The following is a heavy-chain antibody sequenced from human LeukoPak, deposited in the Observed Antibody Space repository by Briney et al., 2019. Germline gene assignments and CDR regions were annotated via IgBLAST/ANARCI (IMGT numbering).Heavy chain of an antibody. Sequence: QPGGSLRLSCAASGFTFSSYSMNWVRQAPGKGLEWISAIIGSGGSTYYADSVKGRFTISGDNSKNTLYLQMNSLRAEDTAVYYCAKGGDSSGYSVFFLFQHWGQGTLVTVSS. CDR3: AKGGDSSGYSVFFLFQH. CDR1: GFTFSSYS. J-gene: IGHJ1*01. CDR2: IIGSGGST. D-gene: IGHD3-22*01. V-gene: IGHV3-23*01.